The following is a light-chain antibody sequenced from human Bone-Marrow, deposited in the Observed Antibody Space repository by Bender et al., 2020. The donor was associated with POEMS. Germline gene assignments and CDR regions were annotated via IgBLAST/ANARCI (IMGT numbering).Light chain of an antibody. CDR1: KSDVGGYNY. CDR2: DVT. CDR3: QSYDNSLGGWV. Sequence: QSALTQPRSVSGSPGQSVTISCTGTKSDVGGYNYVSWYQQHPGNAPKVVIYDVTKRPSGVPDRFFGSKSGDTASLTISGLQAEDEGDYYCQSYDNSLGGWVFGGGTKLTVL. V-gene: IGLV2-11*01. J-gene: IGLJ3*02.